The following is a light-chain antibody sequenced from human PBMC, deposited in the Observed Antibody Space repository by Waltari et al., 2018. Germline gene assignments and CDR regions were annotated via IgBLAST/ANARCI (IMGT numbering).Light chain of an antibody. CDR1: QRRLYRPNNKNG. CDR3: QQSYTSPFT. J-gene: IGKJ4*01. Sequence: IVMTQSPDSLAVSLGGRATITCKSSQRRLYRPNNKNGLAWYQQKPGQPPKLLISYASTRESGVPDRISGGGSGTDFTLTISSLQAEDVAVYFCQQSYTSPFTLGGGTKVEL. V-gene: IGKV4-1*01. CDR2: YAS.